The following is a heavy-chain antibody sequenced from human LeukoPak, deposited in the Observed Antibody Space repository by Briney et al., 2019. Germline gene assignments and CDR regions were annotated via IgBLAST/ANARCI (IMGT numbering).Heavy chain of an antibody. Sequence: GGSLRLSCAASGFTFSSYTMNWVRQTPGKGLEWVSSISNSGSYIYYADSLKGRFTISRDNAKNSLYLQMNSLRAEDTAVYYCAKSSSSWLRYYFDFWGQGTLVTVSS. CDR3: AKSSSSWLRYYFDF. J-gene: IGHJ4*02. CDR2: ISNSGSYI. D-gene: IGHD2-2*01. V-gene: IGHV3-21*01. CDR1: GFTFSSYT.